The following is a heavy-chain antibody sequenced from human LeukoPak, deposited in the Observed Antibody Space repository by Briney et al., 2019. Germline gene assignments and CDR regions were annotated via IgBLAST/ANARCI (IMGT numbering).Heavy chain of an antibody. CDR1: GESLSKYY. D-gene: IGHD5/OR15-5a*01. Sequence: SETLSLTCAVYGESLSKYYWTWIRQPPGKGLEWIGEINHSGSTNYNPSLKSRVTISVDTSKNQFSLKLSSVTAADTAVYYCARGSTHWFDPWGQGTLVTVSS. CDR3: ARGSTHWFDP. J-gene: IGHJ5*02. CDR2: INHSGST. V-gene: IGHV4-34*01.